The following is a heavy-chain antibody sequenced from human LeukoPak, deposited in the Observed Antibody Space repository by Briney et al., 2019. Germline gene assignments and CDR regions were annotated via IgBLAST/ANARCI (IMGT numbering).Heavy chain of an antibody. Sequence: PGTSLRLSCAASGFTFSSYTMHWVRQAPGKGLEWVSAISDDGNKKYFADSVKGRFTIYRDNSKNTLYLQLNSLRGEDTAVYYCATLSVASLTDYYFDFWGQGTLVTVSS. CDR2: ISDDGNKK. CDR1: GFTFSSYT. V-gene: IGHV3-30-3*01. D-gene: IGHD5-12*01. J-gene: IGHJ4*02. CDR3: ATLSVASLTDYYFDF.